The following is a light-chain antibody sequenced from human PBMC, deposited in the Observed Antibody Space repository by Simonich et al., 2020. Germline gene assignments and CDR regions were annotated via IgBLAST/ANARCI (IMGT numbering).Light chain of an antibody. Sequence: DIQMTQSPSTLSASVGDRVTITCRASQSISSWLAWYQQKPGKAPKLLIYKASSLESGVPARFRGSGSGTEFTLTISSLQPDDFATYYCQQSYSTPYTFGQGTKLEIK. CDR3: QQSYSTPYT. J-gene: IGKJ2*01. CDR2: KAS. V-gene: IGKV1-5*03. CDR1: QSISSW.